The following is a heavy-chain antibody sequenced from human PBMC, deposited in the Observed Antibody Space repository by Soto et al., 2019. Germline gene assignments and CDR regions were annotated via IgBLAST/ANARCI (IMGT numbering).Heavy chain of an antibody. CDR2: INHSGST. V-gene: IGHV4-34*01. CDR3: AGGKAVAAPSC. D-gene: IGHD6-19*01. Sequence: SATLSLTCAVYGGSFSGYYWSWIRQPPGKGLEWIGEINHSGSTNYNPSLKSRVTISVDTSKNQFSLKLSSVTAADTAVYYCAGGKAVAAPSCWGQGTLVTVSS. J-gene: IGHJ4*02. CDR1: GGSFSGYY.